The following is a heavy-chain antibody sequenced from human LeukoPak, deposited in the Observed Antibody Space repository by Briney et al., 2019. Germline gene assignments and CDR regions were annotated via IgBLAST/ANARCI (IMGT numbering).Heavy chain of an antibody. CDR3: ARDSYYDSSGYYPDAFDI. CDR2: INANSGGT. D-gene: IGHD3-22*01. Sequence: ASVKVSCKASGYTFTGYYMHWVRQAPGQGLEWMGWINANSGGTNYAQNFQGRVTMTRDTSITTAYMELSRLTSDDTAVYYCARDSYYDSSGYYPDAFDIWGQGTMVTVSS. J-gene: IGHJ3*02. V-gene: IGHV1-2*02. CDR1: GYTFTGYY.